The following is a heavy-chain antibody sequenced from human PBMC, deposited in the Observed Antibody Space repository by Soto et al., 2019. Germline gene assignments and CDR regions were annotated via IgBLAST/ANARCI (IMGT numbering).Heavy chain of an antibody. D-gene: IGHD3-3*01. CDR3: AKGNDITIFGVVILGDTDAFDI. J-gene: IGHJ3*02. CDR2: ISGSGGST. Sequence: SLRLSCAASALTFSSHAMSWVRQAPGKGLEWDLAISGSGGSTYYADSVKGRFTISRDNSKNTLYLQMNSLRAEDTAVYYCAKGNDITIFGVVILGDTDAFDIWGQGTMVTVSS. CDR1: ALTFSSHA. V-gene: IGHV3-23*01.